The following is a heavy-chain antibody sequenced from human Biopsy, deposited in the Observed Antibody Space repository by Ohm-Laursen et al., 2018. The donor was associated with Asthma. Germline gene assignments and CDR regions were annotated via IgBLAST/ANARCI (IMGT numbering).Heavy chain of an antibody. J-gene: IGHJ3*01. CDR1: GGTFTTYS. D-gene: IGHD3-9*01. CDR2: IIPLIGTP. V-gene: IGHV1-69*01. CDR3: ARTYYDFLTGQVNDAFAL. Sequence: GSSVKVSCKASGGTFTTYSISWVRQAPGQGLVWMGGIIPLIGTPNYAQKFQGRVTITADASTNTAYMDLRSLRSEDTAMYYCARTYYDFLTGQVNDAFALWGQGTMVTVSS.